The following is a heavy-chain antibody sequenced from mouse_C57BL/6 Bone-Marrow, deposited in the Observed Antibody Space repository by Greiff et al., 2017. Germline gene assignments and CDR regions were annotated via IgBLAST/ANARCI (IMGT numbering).Heavy chain of an antibody. Sequence: QVQLQQPGAELVKPGASVKLSCKASGYTFTSYWMQWVKQRPGQGLEWIGEIDPSDSYTNYNQKFKGKATLTVDTSSSTAYMQLSSLTSEDSAVYYCARWGEYDYWGQGTTLTVSS. J-gene: IGHJ2*01. V-gene: IGHV1-50*01. CDR3: ARWGEYDY. CDR1: GYTFTSYW. D-gene: IGHD5-1*01. CDR2: IDPSDSYT.